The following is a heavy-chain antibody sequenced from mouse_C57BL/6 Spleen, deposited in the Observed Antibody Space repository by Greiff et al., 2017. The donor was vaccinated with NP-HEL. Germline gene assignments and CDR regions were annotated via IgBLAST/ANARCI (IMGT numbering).Heavy chain of an antibody. CDR2: INYDGSST. CDR1: GFTFSDYY. CDR3: ARVDWLYWYFDV. J-gene: IGHJ1*03. V-gene: IGHV5-16*01. Sequence: EVQLVESEGGLVQPGSSMKLSCTASGFTFSDYYMAWVRQVPEKGLEWVANINYDGSSTYYLDSLKSRFIISRDNAKNILYLQMSSLKSEDTATYYCARVDWLYWYFDVWGTGTTVTVSS. D-gene: IGHD4-1*01.